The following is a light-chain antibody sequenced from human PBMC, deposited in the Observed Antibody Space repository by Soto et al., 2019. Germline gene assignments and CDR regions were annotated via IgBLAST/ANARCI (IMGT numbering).Light chain of an antibody. CDR1: SSDVGGYNY. Sequence: SVLTQPASVSGSPGQSITISCTGTSSDVGGYNYVSWYQQHPGKAPKLMIFEVSNRPSGVSNRFSGSRSGNTASLTISGLQAEDEADYHCSSFTSSSTLLYVFGTGTKVTVL. CDR2: EVS. CDR3: SSFTSSSTLLYV. J-gene: IGLJ1*01. V-gene: IGLV2-14*01.